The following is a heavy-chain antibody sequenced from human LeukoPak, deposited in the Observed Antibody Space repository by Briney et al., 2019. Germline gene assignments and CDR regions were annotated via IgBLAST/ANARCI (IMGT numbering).Heavy chain of an antibody. J-gene: IGHJ4*02. CDR2: IIPILGIA. Sequence: SVKVSCKASGGTFSSYAISWVRQAPGQGLEWMGRIIPILGIANYAQEFQGRVTITADKSTSTAYMELSSLRSEDTAVYYCARDLPSGAPRPDYWGQGTLVTVSS. V-gene: IGHV1-69*04. CDR1: GGTFSSYA. D-gene: IGHD1-26*01. CDR3: ARDLPSGAPRPDY.